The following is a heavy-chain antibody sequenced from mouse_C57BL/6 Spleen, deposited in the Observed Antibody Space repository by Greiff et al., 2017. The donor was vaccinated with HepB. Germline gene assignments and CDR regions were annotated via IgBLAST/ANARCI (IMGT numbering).Heavy chain of an antibody. CDR3: AREDYYSNSGAMDY. CDR2: IYPGSGST. D-gene: IGHD2-5*01. J-gene: IGHJ4*01. V-gene: IGHV1-55*01. Sequence: VQLQQSGAELVKPGASVKMSCKASGYTFTSYWITWVKQRPGQGLEWIGDIYPGSGSTNYNEKFKSKATLTVDTSSSTAYMQLSSLTSEDSAVYYCAREDYYSNSGAMDYWGQGTSVTVSS. CDR1: GYTFTSYW.